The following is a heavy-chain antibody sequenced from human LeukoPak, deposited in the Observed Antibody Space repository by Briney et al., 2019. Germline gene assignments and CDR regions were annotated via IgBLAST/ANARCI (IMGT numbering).Heavy chain of an antibody. CDR3: ARSSITMVRGAHFPIPDY. CDR1: GGTFSSYA. Sequence: ASVKVSCKASGGTFSSYAISWVRQAPGQELEWMGGIIPIFGTANYAQKFQGRVTITADESTSTAYMELSSLRSEDTAVYYCARSSITMVRGAHFPIPDYWGQGTLVTVSS. J-gene: IGHJ4*02. D-gene: IGHD3-10*01. CDR2: IIPIFGTA. V-gene: IGHV1-69*01.